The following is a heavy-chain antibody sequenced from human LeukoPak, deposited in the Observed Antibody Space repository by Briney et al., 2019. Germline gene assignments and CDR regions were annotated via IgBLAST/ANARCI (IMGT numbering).Heavy chain of an antibody. CDR2: INPNSGGT. CDR3: ARGYSSPVPNFDY. V-gene: IGHV1-2*02. D-gene: IGHD6-13*01. Sequence: ASVKVSCKASGYTFTGYYMHWVRQAPGQGLEWMGWINPNSGGTKYAQKFQGRVTMTRDTSITTSYMELPSLTSDDTAVYYCARGYSSPVPNFDYWGQGTLVTVSS. CDR1: GYTFTGYY. J-gene: IGHJ4*02.